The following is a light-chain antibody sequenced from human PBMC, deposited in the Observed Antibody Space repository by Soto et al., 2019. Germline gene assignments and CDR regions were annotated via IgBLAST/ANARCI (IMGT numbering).Light chain of an antibody. V-gene: IGLV4-69*01. CDR3: RAWDKAGRAL. CDR2: VNSDGTH. J-gene: IGLJ2*01. Sequence: QSVLTQSPSASASLGASVKLTCTLTSEHSTYAVAWHQQQPKKGPRYLMKVNSDGTHTKGDGVPDRFSGSSSGAERHLIISSLQSEDEAGCCCRAWDKAGRALFGGGTKLTVL. CDR1: SEHSTYA.